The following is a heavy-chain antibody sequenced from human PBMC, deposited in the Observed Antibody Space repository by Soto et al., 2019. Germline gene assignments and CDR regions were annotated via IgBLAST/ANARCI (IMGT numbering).Heavy chain of an antibody. J-gene: IGHJ6*03. CDR1: GGSISSSSYY. CDR2: IYYSEST. CDR3: ARTPTIFGVVNWRYYYMDV. D-gene: IGHD3-3*01. V-gene: IGHV4-39*01. Sequence: SETLSLTCTVSGGSISSSSYYWGWIRQPPGKGLEWIGSIYYSESTYYNPSLKSRVTISVDTSKNQFSLKLSSVTAADTAVYYCARTPTIFGVVNWRYYYMDVWGKGTTVTVSS.